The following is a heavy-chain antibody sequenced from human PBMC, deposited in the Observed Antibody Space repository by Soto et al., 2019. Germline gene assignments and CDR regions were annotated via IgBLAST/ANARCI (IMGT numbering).Heavy chain of an antibody. Sequence: PSLTCTVSGGSISSGGYSWTWIRQSPGKGLEWIGYTYQSGSAYYNPSLKSRVTISVDRSKNQFSLNLTSVTAADTAVYYCARDYYGMDVWGQGTTVTVS. CDR3: ARDYYGMDV. CDR2: TYQSGSA. J-gene: IGHJ6*02. V-gene: IGHV4-30-2*06. CDR1: GGSISSGGYS.